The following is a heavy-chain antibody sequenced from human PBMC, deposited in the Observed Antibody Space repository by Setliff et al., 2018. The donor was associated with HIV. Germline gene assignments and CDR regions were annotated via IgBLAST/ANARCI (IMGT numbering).Heavy chain of an antibody. CDR1: GFNFRGYN. Sequence: GGSLRLSCAVSGFNFRGYNMNWVRQAPGKGLEWVSSISTSSTYTYYADSVKGRFTISRDDAKNSLYLKMNSLRAEDTAVYYCARDSSRGYLDWLSLKYYYSYYIDVWGKGTTVTVSS. D-gene: IGHD3-9*01. CDR3: ARDSSRGYLDWLSLKYYYSYYIDV. CDR2: ISTSSTYT. V-gene: IGHV3-21*01. J-gene: IGHJ6*03.